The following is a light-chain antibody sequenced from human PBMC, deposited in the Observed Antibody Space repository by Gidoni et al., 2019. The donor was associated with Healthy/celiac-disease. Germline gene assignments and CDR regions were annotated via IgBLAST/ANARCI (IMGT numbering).Light chain of an antibody. V-gene: IGKV3-20*01. CDR2: GAS. J-gene: IGKJ1*01. CDR1: QSVSSSY. CDR3: QQYGSSSTWT. Sequence: EIVLTQSPGTLSLSQGERATLSCRASQSVSSSYLAWYQQKPGQAPRLRIYGASSRATGIPDRFSGSGSGTDFTLTISRLEPEEFAVYYCQQYGSSSTWTFGQGTKVEIK.